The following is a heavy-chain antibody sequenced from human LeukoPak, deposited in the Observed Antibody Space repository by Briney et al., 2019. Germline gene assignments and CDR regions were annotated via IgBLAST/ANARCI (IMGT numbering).Heavy chain of an antibody. Sequence: PSETLSLTCAVSGYSISSGYYWGWIRQPPGKGLEWIGSIYHSGSTYYNPSLKSRVTISADTSKNQFSLKLSPVTAADTAVYYCARIALRGYWGQGTLVTVSS. J-gene: IGHJ4*02. D-gene: IGHD3-10*01. CDR3: ARIALRGY. CDR2: IYHSGST. CDR1: GYSISSGYY. V-gene: IGHV4-38-2*01.